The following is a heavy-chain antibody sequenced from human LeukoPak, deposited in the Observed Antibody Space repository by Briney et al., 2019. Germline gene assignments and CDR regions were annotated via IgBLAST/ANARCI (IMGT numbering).Heavy chain of an antibody. J-gene: IGHJ4*02. V-gene: IGHV3-21*01. CDR2: ISSSSSYI. CDR1: GFTFSSYS. Sequence: GGSLRLSCAASGFTFSSYSMNWVRQAPGKGLEWVSSISSSSSYIYYADSVKGRFTISRDNAKNTLYLQMNSLRAEDTAVYYCARVRYCSGGSCYWVFDYWGQGTLVTVSS. D-gene: IGHD2-15*01. CDR3: ARVRYCSGGSCYWVFDY.